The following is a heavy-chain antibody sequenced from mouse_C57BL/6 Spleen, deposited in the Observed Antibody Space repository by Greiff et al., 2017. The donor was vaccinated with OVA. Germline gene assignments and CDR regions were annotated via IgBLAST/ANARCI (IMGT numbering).Heavy chain of an antibody. J-gene: IGHJ2*01. CDR2: IYPGDGDT. CDR3: ARAGLYDYDRDLDY. CDR1: GYAFSSSW. D-gene: IGHD2-4*01. Sequence: QVQLQQSGPELVKPGASVKISCKASGYAFSSSWMNWVKQRPGKGLEWIGRIYPGDGDTNYNGKFKGKATLTADKSSSTAYMQLSSLTSEDSAVYFCARAGLYDYDRDLDYGGQGTTLTVSS. V-gene: IGHV1-82*01.